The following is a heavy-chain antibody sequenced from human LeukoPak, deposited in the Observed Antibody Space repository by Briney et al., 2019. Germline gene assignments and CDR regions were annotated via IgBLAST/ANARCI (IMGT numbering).Heavy chain of an antibody. J-gene: IGHJ4*02. V-gene: IGHV3-30-3*01. CDR1: GFTFSSYA. D-gene: IGHD4-17*01. CDR3: ARDWFDGDYDRFDH. CDR2: ISYDGSNK. Sequence: GRSLRLSCAASGFTFSSYAMHWVRQAPGKGLEWVAVISYDGSNKYYADSVKGRFTISRDNSKNTLYLQMNSLRAEDTAVYYCARDWFDGDYDRFDHWGQGTLVTVSS.